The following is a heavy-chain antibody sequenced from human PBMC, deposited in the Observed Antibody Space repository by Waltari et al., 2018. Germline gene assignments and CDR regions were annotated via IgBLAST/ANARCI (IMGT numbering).Heavy chain of an antibody. J-gene: IGHJ4*02. CDR1: GGTFSSYA. CDR2: IIPIFGTA. D-gene: IGHD5-18*01. V-gene: IGHV1-69*12. Sequence: QVQLVQSGAAVKKPGSSVKVSCKASGGTFSSYAISWVRQAPGQGLEWMGWIIPIFGTANYAQKFQGRVTITADESTSTAYMELSSLRSEDTAVYYCARKRGYSYPHFYFDYWGQGTLVTVSS. CDR3: ARKRGYSYPHFYFDY.